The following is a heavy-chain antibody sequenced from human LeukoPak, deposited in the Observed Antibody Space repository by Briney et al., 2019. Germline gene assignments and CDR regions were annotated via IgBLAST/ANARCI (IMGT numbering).Heavy chain of an antibody. CDR2: ISYDGSNK. J-gene: IGHJ4*02. V-gene: IGHV3-30*03. D-gene: IGHD6-13*01. CDR1: GFTFSSYG. Sequence: SGGSLRLSCAASGFTFSSYGMHWVRQAPGKGLEWVAVISYDGSNKYYADSVKGRFTISRDNSKNTLYLQMNSLRAEDTAVYYCARPALPRYSSSWYYFDYWGQGTLVTVSS. CDR3: ARPALPRYSSSWYYFDY.